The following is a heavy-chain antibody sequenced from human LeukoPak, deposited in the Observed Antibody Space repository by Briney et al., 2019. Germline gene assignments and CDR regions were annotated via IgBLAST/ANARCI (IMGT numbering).Heavy chain of an antibody. D-gene: IGHD2-21*01. Sequence: RASVKVSCKVSGYTLTELSMHWVRQAPGRGLEWMGGFDPEDGETIYAQKFQGRVTMTEDTSTDTAYMELSSLRSEDTAVYYCATGPMWRADYWGQGTLVTVSS. V-gene: IGHV1-24*01. CDR2: FDPEDGET. CDR3: ATGPMWRADY. J-gene: IGHJ4*02. CDR1: GYTLTELS.